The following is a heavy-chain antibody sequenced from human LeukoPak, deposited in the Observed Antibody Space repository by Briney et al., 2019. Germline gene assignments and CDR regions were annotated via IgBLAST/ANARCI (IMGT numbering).Heavy chain of an antibody. CDR1: GGSISSYY. V-gene: IGHV4-4*07. J-gene: IGHJ4*02. Sequence: SETLSLTCTVSGGSISSYYWSWIRQPAGKGLEWIGRIYTSGSTNYNPSLKSRVTISVDRSKNQFSLKLSSVTAADTAVYYCASSLVGGYYFDYWGQGILVTVSS. CDR2: IYTSGST. CDR3: ASSLVGGYYFDY. D-gene: IGHD6-6*01.